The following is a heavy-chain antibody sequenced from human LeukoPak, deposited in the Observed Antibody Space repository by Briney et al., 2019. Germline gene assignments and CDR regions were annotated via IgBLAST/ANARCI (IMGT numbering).Heavy chain of an antibody. CDR2: IKSKTDGGTT. D-gene: IGHD3-3*01. Sequence: PGGSLRLSCAASGFTFSSYAVTWVRQAPGKGLEWVGRIKSKTDGGTTDYAAPVKGRFTISRDDSKNTLYLQMNSLKTEDTAVYYCTYNFWSGYLSDYWGQGTLVTVSS. CDR3: TYNFWSGYLSDY. V-gene: IGHV3-15*01. CDR1: GFTFSSYA. J-gene: IGHJ4*02.